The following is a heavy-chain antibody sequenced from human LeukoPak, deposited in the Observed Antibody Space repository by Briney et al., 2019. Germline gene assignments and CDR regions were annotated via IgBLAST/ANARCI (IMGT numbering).Heavy chain of an antibody. Sequence: PGGSLRLSCAASGFTFSSYAMSWVRQAPGKGLEWVSAISGSGGSTYYTDSVKGRFTISRDNPKNTLHLQMNSLRAEDTAVYYCAKDTGIAAAGTKYFQHWGQGTLVTVSS. CDR2: ISGSGGST. CDR1: GFTFSSYA. J-gene: IGHJ1*01. CDR3: AKDTGIAAAGTKYFQH. D-gene: IGHD6-13*01. V-gene: IGHV3-23*01.